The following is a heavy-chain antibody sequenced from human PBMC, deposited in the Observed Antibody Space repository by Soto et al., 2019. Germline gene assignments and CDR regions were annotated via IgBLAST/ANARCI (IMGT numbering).Heavy chain of an antibody. CDR1: GFTFSSYA. Sequence: GGSLRLSCAASGFTFSSYAMHWVRQAPGKGLEWVAVISYDGSNKYYADSVKGRFTISRDNSKNTLYLQMNSLRAEDTAVYYCARVLPAAAGVRNYYYSYGMDVWGQGTTVTVSS. D-gene: IGHD6-13*01. J-gene: IGHJ6*02. CDR2: ISYDGSNK. V-gene: IGHV3-30-3*01. CDR3: ARVLPAAAGVRNYYYSYGMDV.